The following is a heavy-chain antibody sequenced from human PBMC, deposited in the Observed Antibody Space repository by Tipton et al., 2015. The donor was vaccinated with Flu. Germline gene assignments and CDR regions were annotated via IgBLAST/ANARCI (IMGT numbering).Heavy chain of an antibody. CDR2: ISTSGSTI. J-gene: IGHJ6*02. CDR3: ARDRGISTSGYYYGMDV. Sequence: SLRLSCAASGFTFSSYEMNWVRQAPGKGLEWVSYISTSGSTIYYADSVKGRFTISRDNAKNSLYLQMNSLRAEDTAVYYCARDRGISTSGYYYGMDVWGQGTTVTVSS. V-gene: IGHV3-48*03. D-gene: IGHD2/OR15-2a*01. CDR1: GFTFSSYE.